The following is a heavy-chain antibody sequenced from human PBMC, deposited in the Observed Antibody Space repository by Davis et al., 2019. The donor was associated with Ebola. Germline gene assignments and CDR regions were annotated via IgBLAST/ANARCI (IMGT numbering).Heavy chain of an antibody. Sequence: PSETLSLTCTVSGGSVSSGSYYWSWIRQPPGKGLEWIGYIYYSGSTNYNPSLKSRVTISVDTSKNQFSLKLSSVTAADTAVYYCASTREPLWFSFDYWGQGTLVTVSS. V-gene: IGHV4-61*01. D-gene: IGHD3-10*01. CDR3: ASTREPLWFSFDY. CDR2: IYYSGST. J-gene: IGHJ4*02. CDR1: GGSVSSGSYY.